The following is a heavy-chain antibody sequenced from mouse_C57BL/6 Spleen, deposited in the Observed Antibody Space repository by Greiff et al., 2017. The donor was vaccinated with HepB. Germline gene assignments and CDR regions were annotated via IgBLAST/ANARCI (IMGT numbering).Heavy chain of an antibody. CDR2: INPNNGGT. CDR3: ARSQGRWLLRDFDY. D-gene: IGHD2-3*01. J-gene: IGHJ2*01. V-gene: IGHV1-18*01. Sequence: EVQLQQSGPELVKPGASVKIPCKASGYTFTDYNMDWVKQSHGKSLEWIGDINPNNGGTNYNQKFKGKATLTVDKSSSTAYMELRSLTSEDTAVYYCARSQGRWLLRDFDYWGQGTTLTVSS. CDR1: GYTFTDYN.